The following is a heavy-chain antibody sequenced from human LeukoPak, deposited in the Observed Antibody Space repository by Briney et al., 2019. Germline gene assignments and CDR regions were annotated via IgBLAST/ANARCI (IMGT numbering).Heavy chain of an antibody. CDR2: ISYDGSNK. Sequence: GGSLRLSCAASGFTFSSYGMHWVRQAPGKGLEWVAVISYDGSNKYYADSVKGRFTISRDNSKNTLYLQMNSLRAEDTAVYYCAKDLTVTNYYYYGMDVWGQGTTVTVSS. J-gene: IGHJ6*02. CDR1: GFTFSSYG. V-gene: IGHV3-30*18. D-gene: IGHD4-17*01. CDR3: AKDLTVTNYYYYGMDV.